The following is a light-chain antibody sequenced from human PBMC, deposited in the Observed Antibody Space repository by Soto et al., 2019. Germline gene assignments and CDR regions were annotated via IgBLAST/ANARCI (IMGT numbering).Light chain of an antibody. V-gene: IGLV1-40*01. J-gene: IGLJ3*02. Sequence: QSVLTQPPSVSVAPGQRVTLSCSGTTSNLGAGYDVHWYQQLPGAAPKLVIFGNRNRPSGVPERFSGSKSGTSASLAITGLQAEDEADYYCQAYDYSLTASVFGGGTKLTVL. CDR2: GNR. CDR1: TSNLGAGYD. CDR3: QAYDYSLTASV.